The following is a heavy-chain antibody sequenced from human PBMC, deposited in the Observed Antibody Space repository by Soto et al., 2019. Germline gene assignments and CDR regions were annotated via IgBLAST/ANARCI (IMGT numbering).Heavy chain of an antibody. CDR1: GFTFSSYG. CDR2: IWYDGSNK. Sequence: GGSLRLSCAASGFTFSSYGMHWVRQAPGKGLEWVAVIWYDGSNKYYADSVKGRFTISRDNSKNTLYLQMNSLRAEDTAVYYCARVGFFPRSSTSCYFDYWGQGTLVTVSS. D-gene: IGHD2-2*01. J-gene: IGHJ4*02. CDR3: ARVGFFPRSSTSCYFDY. V-gene: IGHV3-33*01.